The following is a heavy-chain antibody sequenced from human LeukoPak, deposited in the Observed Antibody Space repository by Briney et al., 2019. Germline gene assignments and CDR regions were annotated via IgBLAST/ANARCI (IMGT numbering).Heavy chain of an antibody. CDR2: IYTSGST. Sequence: PSETLSLTCTVSGGSISSGSYYWSWIRQPAGKGLEWIGRIYTSGSTNYNPSLKSRVTISVDTSKNQFSLKLSSVTAADTAVYYCARDRISLLAYYYDSSGPNVSPASYAFDIWGQGTMVTVSS. J-gene: IGHJ3*02. CDR1: GGSISSGSYY. CDR3: ARDRISLLAYYYDSSGPNVSPASYAFDI. V-gene: IGHV4-61*02. D-gene: IGHD3-22*01.